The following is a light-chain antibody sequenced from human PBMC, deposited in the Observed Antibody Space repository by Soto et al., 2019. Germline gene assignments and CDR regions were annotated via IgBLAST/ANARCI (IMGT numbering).Light chain of an antibody. CDR1: QSINNW. V-gene: IGKV1-5*01. CDR3: QQSHIYPGT. Sequence: DIHTTQSPSTLSASVPNRLTSTCQTSQSINNWLAWYQMKPGKDPKILIYDASTLQSGVPSRFSGSGSGTEFNLTINRLQTDDCATYYCQQSHIYPGTFGQGTKVDIK. J-gene: IGKJ1*01. CDR2: DAS.